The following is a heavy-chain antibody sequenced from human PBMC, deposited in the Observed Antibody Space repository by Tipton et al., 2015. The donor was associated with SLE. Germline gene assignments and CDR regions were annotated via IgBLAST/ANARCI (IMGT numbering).Heavy chain of an antibody. Sequence: TLSLTCTVSGGSISSYYWSWIRQPPGKGLEWIGYIYYSGSTNYNPSLKSRVTISVDTSKNQFSLKLSPVTAADTAVYYCARGGGIRFLEWDYDYMDVWGKGTTVNVS. V-gene: IGHV4-59*12. D-gene: IGHD3-3*01. J-gene: IGHJ6*03. CDR1: GGSISSYY. CDR2: IYYSGST. CDR3: ARGGGIRFLEWDYDYMDV.